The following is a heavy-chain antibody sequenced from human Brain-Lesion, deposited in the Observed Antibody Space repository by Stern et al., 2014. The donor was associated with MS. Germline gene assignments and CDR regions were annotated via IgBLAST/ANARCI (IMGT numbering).Heavy chain of an antibody. Sequence: VQLEESGGGVVQPGRPLRLSCAASGFTFSSFGMHWVRQAPGHGLEWAAVISYDGSNKYYADSVKGRFTISRDNSKNTLYMQMNSLRAEDTAVYYCAKDRQWLTYFFDYWGQGSLVTVSS. D-gene: IGHD3-22*01. V-gene: IGHV3-30*18. CDR3: AKDRQWLTYFFDY. J-gene: IGHJ4*02. CDR2: ISYDGSNK. CDR1: GFTFSSFG.